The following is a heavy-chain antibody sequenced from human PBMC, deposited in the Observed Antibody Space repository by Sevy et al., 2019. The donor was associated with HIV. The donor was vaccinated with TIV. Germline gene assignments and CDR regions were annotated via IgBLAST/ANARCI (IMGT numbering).Heavy chain of an antibody. CDR2: IYDSGST. CDR1: GGSISSSSYY. D-gene: IGHD6-19*01. CDR3: ARRIAVAGTAWFDP. V-gene: IGHV4-39*01. J-gene: IGHJ5*02. Sequence: SETLSLTCTVSGGSISSSSYYWGWIRQPPGKGLEWIGSIYDSGSTYYNPSLKSRVTISVDTSKNQFSLKLSSVTAADTAVYYCARRIAVAGTAWFDPWGQGTLVTVSS.